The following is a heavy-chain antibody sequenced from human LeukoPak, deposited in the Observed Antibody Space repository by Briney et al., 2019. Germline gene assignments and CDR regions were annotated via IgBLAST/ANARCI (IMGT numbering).Heavy chain of an antibody. CDR2: ISYDGSNK. J-gene: IGHJ4*02. CDR3: ARPLPYSGSYYAY. Sequence: PGRSLRLSCAASGFTFSSYGMHRVRQAPGKGLEWVAVISYDGSNKYYADSVKGRFTISRDNSKNTLYLQMNSLRAEDTAVYYCARPLPYSGSYYAYWGQGTLVTVSS. V-gene: IGHV3-30*03. CDR1: GFTFSSYG. D-gene: IGHD1-26*01.